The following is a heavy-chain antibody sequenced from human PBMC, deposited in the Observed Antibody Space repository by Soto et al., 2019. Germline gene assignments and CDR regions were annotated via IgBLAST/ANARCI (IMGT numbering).Heavy chain of an antibody. D-gene: IGHD2-8*02. Sequence: PSETLSLTCTVSGDSISSYYWSWVRQPPGKGLEWIGYISNSGGTNVNPSLKGRVTLSVDTSMNQFSLRLSSVTAAYTAVYFCSRVFGAYWYFDYWGQGTLVTVSS. J-gene: IGHJ4*02. CDR3: SRVFGAYWYFDY. V-gene: IGHV4-59*01. CDR1: GDSISSYY. CDR2: ISNSGGT.